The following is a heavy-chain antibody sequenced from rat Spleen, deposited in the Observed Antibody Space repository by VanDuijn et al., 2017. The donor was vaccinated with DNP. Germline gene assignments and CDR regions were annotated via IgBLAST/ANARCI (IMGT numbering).Heavy chain of an antibody. CDR3: VRHRLYNNLFDY. CDR2: IHSDGSSD. Sequence: EVQLVESGGGLVQPGKSLKLSCAASGFIFSDYNMAWVRQAPKRGLEWVTTIHSDGSSDYYRDSVRGRFTISRDNIGSALYLQMDSLSSEDTATYYCVRHRLYNNLFDYWGQGVMVTVSS. CDR1: GFIFSDYN. D-gene: IGHD1-10*01. V-gene: IGHV5-7*01. J-gene: IGHJ2*01.